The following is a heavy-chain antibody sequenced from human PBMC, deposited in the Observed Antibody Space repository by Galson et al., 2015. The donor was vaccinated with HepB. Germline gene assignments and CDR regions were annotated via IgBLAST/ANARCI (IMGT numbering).Heavy chain of an antibody. CDR3: AKVAGVVTTIPYYFDY. V-gene: IGHV3-23*01. D-gene: IGHD2-21*02. J-gene: IGHJ4*02. CDR1: GFTFSSYA. CDR2: MSGTGGTT. Sequence: SLRLSCATSGFTFSSYAMSWVRQAPGKGLEWVSGMSGTGGTTFYSDSVKGRFTISRDNSKNTLYLQMNSLRVEETAVYYCAKVAGVVTTIPYYFDYWGQGTQVTVSS.